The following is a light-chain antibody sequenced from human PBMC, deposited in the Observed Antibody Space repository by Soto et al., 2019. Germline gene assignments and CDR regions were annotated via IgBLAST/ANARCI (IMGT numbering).Light chain of an antibody. V-gene: IGKV1D-12*01. CDR3: QQANSFPIT. J-gene: IGKJ5*01. Sequence: DSQMTQSPSSVSASVGDGVTITCRASQGISTSLGWYQQKPGKAPKLLIYAASSLQSGVPSRFSGTGSGTDFTLTISSLQPEDFATYYCQQANSFPITFGQGTRLEI. CDR1: QGISTS. CDR2: AAS.